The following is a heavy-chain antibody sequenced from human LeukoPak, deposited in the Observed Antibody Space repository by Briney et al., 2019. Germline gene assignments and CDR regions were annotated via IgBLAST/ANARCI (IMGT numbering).Heavy chain of an antibody. J-gene: IGHJ5*02. Sequence: GGSLRLSCAASGFTFSSYSMNWVRQAPGKGLEWVSSISSSSSYIYYADSVKGRFTISRDNAKNSLYLQMNSLRAEDTAVYYCARKTRMTIFGVVTRWFDPWGQGTLVTVSS. D-gene: IGHD3-3*01. CDR2: ISSSSSYI. V-gene: IGHV3-21*01. CDR3: ARKTRMTIFGVVTRWFDP. CDR1: GFTFSSYS.